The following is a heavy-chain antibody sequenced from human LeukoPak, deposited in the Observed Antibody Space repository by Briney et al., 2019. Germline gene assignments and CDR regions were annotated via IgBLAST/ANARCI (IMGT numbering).Heavy chain of an antibody. CDR3: TRGRDSSSWHYYYYYMDV. D-gene: IGHD6-13*01. V-gene: IGHV3-21*01. CDR1: GFTFSSYS. CDR2: ISSSSSYI. J-gene: IGHJ6*03. Sequence: GGSLRLSCAASGFTFSSYSMNWVRQAPGKGLEWVSSISSSSSYIYYADSVKGRFTISRDNAKNSLYLQMNSLRAEDTAVYYCTRGRDSSSWHYYYYYMDVWGKGTTVTVSS.